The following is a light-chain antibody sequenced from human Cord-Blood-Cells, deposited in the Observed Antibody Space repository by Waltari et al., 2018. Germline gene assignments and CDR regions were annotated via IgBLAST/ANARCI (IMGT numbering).Light chain of an antibody. J-gene: IGLJ3*02. CDR1: SSDVGGYNY. V-gene: IGLV2-8*01. CDR2: EVS. Sequence: QSALTQPPSASGSPGQSVTISCTGTSSDVGGYNYFSWYQQHPGKAPNLMIYEVSKLPSWVPDRFSGSKSGNTASLTVSGLQAEDEADYYCSSYAGSNKVFGGGTKLTVL. CDR3: SSYAGSNKV.